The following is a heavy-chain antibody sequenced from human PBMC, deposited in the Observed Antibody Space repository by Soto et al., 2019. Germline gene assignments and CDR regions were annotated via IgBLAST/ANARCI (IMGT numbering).Heavy chain of an antibody. Sequence: EVQLVESGGGLVQPGKALRLSCAASGFTFSKYWIHWVRQAPGKGPVWVSYISSDGTTTDYADSVKGRFTISRVNAKNTVELQMDSLRAEDTAVYYCAIQDCTNDVCLEAAVTVGGALEYWGQGAQVTVSS. CDR2: ISSDGTTT. CDR1: GFTFSKYW. CDR3: AIQDCTNDVCLEAAVTVGGALEY. V-gene: IGHV3-74*01. D-gene: IGHD2-8*01. J-gene: IGHJ4*02.